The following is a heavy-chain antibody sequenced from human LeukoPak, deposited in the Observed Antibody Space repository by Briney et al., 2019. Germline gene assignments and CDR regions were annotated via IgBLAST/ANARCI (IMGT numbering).Heavy chain of an antibody. D-gene: IGHD2-2*01. CDR1: GFTVSSNY. V-gene: IGHV3-53*01. CDR2: IYSGGST. CDR3: ASELPRYCSSTSCLIFDY. J-gene: IGHJ4*02. Sequence: PGGSLRLSCAASGFTVSSNYMSWVRQAPGKGLEWVSVIYSGGSTYYADSAKGRFTISRDNSKNTLYLQMNSLRAEDTAVYYRASELPRYCSSTSCLIFDYWGQGTLVTVSS.